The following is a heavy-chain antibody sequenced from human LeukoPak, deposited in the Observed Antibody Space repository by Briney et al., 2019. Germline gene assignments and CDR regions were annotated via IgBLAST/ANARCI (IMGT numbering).Heavy chain of an antibody. V-gene: IGHV3-7*01. CDR1: GFTFSSYW. CDR2: IKQDGSEK. Sequence: PGGSLRLSCAASGFTFSSYWMSWVRQAPGKGLECVANIKQDGSEKYYVDSVKGRFTISRDNAKNSLYLQMNSLRAEDTAVYYCACESDRYGYNTRGYFDYWGQGTLVTVSS. D-gene: IGHD5-24*01. J-gene: IGHJ4*02. CDR3: ACESDRYGYNTRGYFDY.